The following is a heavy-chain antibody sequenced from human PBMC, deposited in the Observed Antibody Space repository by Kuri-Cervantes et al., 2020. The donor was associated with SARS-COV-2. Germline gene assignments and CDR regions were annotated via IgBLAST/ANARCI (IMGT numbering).Heavy chain of an antibody. Sequence: ASVKVSCKASGYTFTGYYMHWVRQAPGQGLEWMGRINPNSGGTNYAQKFQGRITMTRNTSISTAYMELSRLRSDDTAVYYCARDVGGGSSGVFDYWGQGTLVTVSS. CDR1: GYTFTGYY. J-gene: IGHJ4*02. V-gene: IGHV1-2*06. D-gene: IGHD6-19*01. CDR2: INPNSGGT. CDR3: ARDVGGGSSGVFDY.